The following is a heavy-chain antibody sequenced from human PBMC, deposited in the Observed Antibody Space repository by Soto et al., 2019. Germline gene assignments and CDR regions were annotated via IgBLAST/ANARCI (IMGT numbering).Heavy chain of an antibody. J-gene: IGHJ4*02. D-gene: IGHD6-13*01. CDR1: GGSISSYY. CDR2: IYYSGST. Sequence: SETLSLTCTVSGGSISSYYWSWIRQPPGKGLEWIGYIYYSGSTNYNPSLKSRVTISVDTSKNQFSLKLSSVTAADTAVYYCATLGIAAAGKRDYWGQGTLVTVSS. CDR3: ATLGIAAAGKRDY. V-gene: IGHV4-59*08.